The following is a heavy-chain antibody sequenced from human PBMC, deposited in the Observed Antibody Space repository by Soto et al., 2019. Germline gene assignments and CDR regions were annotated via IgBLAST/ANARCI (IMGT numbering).Heavy chain of an antibody. CDR3: ARSRGRPYGMDV. J-gene: IGHJ6*02. CDR1: GFTFSSYG. Sequence: QVQLVESGGGVVQPGRSLRLSCAASGFTFSSYGMHWVRQAPGKGLEWVAVIWYDGSNKYYADSVKGRFTISRDNSKNTLYRQMNRLRAEDRAVYYGARSRGRPYGMDVWGQGATVTVSS. CDR2: IWYDGSNK. V-gene: IGHV3-33*01.